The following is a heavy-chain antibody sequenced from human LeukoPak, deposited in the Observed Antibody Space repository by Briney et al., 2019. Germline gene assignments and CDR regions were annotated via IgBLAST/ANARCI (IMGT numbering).Heavy chain of an antibody. CDR2: IKQDGSEK. V-gene: IGHV3-7*01. D-gene: IGHD5-12*01. CDR3: ARDSGYSGHH. Sequence: GGSLRLSCVASGFTFSSYWMTWVRQAPGKGLEWVANIKQDGSEKYYVDSVKGRFTISKDNAKNSLYLQMNSLRAEDTAVYYCARDSGYSGHHWGQGTLVTVSS. CDR1: GFTFSSYW. J-gene: IGHJ5*02.